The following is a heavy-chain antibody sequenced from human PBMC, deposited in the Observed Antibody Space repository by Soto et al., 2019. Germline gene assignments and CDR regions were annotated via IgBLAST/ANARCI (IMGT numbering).Heavy chain of an antibody. CDR3: TRIPLRSSPSGGYYYYGMDV. J-gene: IGHJ6*02. CDR1: GFTFSSYA. Sequence: QVQLVESGGGVVQPGRSLTLSCAASGFTFSSYAMHWVRQAPGKGLEWVSVISNDGSKKSYVDSVKGRFTISRDNSKSTLYLQMNSLRGEDMAIYYCTRIPLRSSPSGGYYYYGMDVWGQGTTLTVS. V-gene: IGHV3-30-3*01. D-gene: IGHD6-6*01. CDR2: ISNDGSKK.